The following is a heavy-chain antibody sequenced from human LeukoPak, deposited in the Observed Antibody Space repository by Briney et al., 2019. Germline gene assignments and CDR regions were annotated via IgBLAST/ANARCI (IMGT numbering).Heavy chain of an antibody. CDR2: ISGGGGST. D-gene: IGHD3-10*01. V-gene: IGHV3-23*01. Sequence: GGSLRLSCAASGFTFSSYAMTWVRQPPGKGLEWVSAISGGGGSTYYADSVKGRFTISRDNSKNTLYLQMNSLRAEDTAIYYCVKTKVPNYYGSGSYVDYWGQGTLVTVSS. CDR1: GFTFSSYA. CDR3: VKTKVPNYYGSGSYVDY. J-gene: IGHJ4*02.